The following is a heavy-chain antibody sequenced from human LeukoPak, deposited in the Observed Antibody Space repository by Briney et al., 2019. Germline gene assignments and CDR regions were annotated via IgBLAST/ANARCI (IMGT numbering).Heavy chain of an antibody. J-gene: IGHJ5*02. D-gene: IGHD3-22*01. CDR2: IIPIFGTA. Sequence: ASVKVSCKASGGTFSSYAISWVRQAPGPGLEWMGGIIPIFGTANYAQKFQGRVTITTDESTSTAYMELSSLRSEDTAVYYCARSYYDSSGFSPWGQGTLVTVSS. CDR3: ARSYYDSSGFSP. V-gene: IGHV1-69*05. CDR1: GGTFSSYA.